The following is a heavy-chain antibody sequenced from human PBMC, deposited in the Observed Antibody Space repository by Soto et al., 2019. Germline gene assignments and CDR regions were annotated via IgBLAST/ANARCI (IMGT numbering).Heavy chain of an antibody. J-gene: IGHJ4*02. CDR1: GFTFTYFS. V-gene: IGHV3-49*02. CDR3: TREIPYFDS. Sequence: LRLSCATSGFTFTYFSISWVRQAPGRGLEWVGFIRSKDYGGTTEYAASVKGRFAISRDDSTGIAYLQMNSLKNEDTAVYYCTREIPYFDSWGQGTLVTVSS. CDR2: IRSKDYGGTT.